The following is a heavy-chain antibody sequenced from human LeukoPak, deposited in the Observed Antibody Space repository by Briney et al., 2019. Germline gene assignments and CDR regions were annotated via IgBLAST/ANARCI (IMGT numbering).Heavy chain of an antibody. CDR2: ISDDGNNP. CDR3: ASIFSSGYSYFDY. Sequence: PGGSLRLSCAASGFTFSTYPIHWVRQAPGKGLDWVAVISDDGNNPYYSDSVKGRFTISRDNSKNTLYLRMNSLRAEDTAVYYCASIFSSGYSYFDYWGQGTLVTVSS. V-gene: IGHV3-30-3*01. CDR1: GFTFSTYP. J-gene: IGHJ4*02. D-gene: IGHD5-18*01.